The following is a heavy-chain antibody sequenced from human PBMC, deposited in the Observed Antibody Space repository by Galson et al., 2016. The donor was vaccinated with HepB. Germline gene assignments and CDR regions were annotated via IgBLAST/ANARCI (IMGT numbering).Heavy chain of an antibody. CDR2: ISYDGSIK. Sequence: SLRLSCAASGFMFSTYGMHWVRLAPGKGLEWVAFISYDGSIKYYRDSVKGRFTISRDNAKNSLYLQMNSLRVEDTALYYCARDSTPLQLRDAFDIWGQGTIVTVSS. CDR3: ARDSTPLQLRDAFDI. CDR1: GFMFSTYG. V-gene: IGHV3-33*01. D-gene: IGHD2-2*01. J-gene: IGHJ3*02.